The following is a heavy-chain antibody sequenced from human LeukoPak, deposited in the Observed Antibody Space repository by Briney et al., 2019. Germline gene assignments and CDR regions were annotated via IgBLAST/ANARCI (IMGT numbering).Heavy chain of an antibody. V-gene: IGHV1-2*02. D-gene: IGHD3-3*01. J-gene: IGHJ4*02. Sequence: ASVKVSCKASGYTFTSYYMHWVRQAPGQGLEWMGWINPNSGGTNYAQKFQGRVTMTRDTSISTAYMELSRLRSDHTAVYYFARGHYDFWSGYPDPPSYWGQGTLVTVSS. CDR2: INPNSGGT. CDR3: ARGHYDFWSGYPDPPSY. CDR1: GYTFTSYY.